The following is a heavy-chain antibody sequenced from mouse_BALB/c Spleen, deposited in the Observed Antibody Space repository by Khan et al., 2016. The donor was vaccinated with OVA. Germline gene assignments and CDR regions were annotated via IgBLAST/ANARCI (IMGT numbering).Heavy chain of an antibody. CDR3: ARSNGIYWFVY. V-gene: IGHV9-3-1*01. CDR2: INTYTGEP. J-gene: IGHJ3*01. Sequence: QIQLVQSGPELKKPGETVKISCKASGYTFTNYGMNWVKQAPGKGLKWMGWINTYTGEPTYADDFKGRFAFSLETSASTAYLEINNLKKEDTATYFCARSNGIYWFVYWGQGTLVTVSA. CDR1: GYTFTNYG. D-gene: IGHD2-1*01.